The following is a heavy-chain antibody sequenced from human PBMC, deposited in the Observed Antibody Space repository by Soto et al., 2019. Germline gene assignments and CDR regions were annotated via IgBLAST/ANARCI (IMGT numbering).Heavy chain of an antibody. Sequence: SGPTLVNPTETLTLTCTVSGFSLSNARMGVSWIRQPPGKALEWLAHIFSNDEKSYSTSLKSRLTISKDTSKSQVVLTMTNMDPVDTATYYCARIPGDFWSGYSYYFDYWGQGTLVTVSS. CDR2: IFSNDEK. D-gene: IGHD3-3*01. CDR1: GFSLSNARMG. J-gene: IGHJ4*02. V-gene: IGHV2-26*01. CDR3: ARIPGDFWSGYSYYFDY.